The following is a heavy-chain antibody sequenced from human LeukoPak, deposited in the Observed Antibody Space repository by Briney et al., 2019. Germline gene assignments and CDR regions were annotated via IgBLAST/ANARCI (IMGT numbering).Heavy chain of an antibody. V-gene: IGHV3-21*01. J-gene: IGHJ5*02. CDR3: ARGQSYGWFDP. CDR1: GFTFSTYS. CDR2: ISGSSSYI. Sequence: PGWSLRLSCAASGFTFSTYSMNWLRQAPGKGLEWVSSISGSSSYIYYADSVKGRFTISRDSAQNSLYLQMNSLRAEDTAVYYCARGQSYGWFDPWGQGTLVTVSS. D-gene: IGHD5-18*01.